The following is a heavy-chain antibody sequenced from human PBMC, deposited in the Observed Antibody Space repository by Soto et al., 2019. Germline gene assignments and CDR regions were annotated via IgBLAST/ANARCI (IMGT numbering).Heavy chain of an antibody. CDR1: GGTFGEYT. CDR2: ILSILGTA. D-gene: IGHD1-26*01. J-gene: IGHJ4*02. Sequence: QVQLMQSGAEVKKPGSSVKVSCKASGGTFGEYTISWVRQAPGQGLEWMGEILSILGTADYAPQFQGRVTITADESTGTAYMEPRSLRAEDTAVYSCARGVALGGSSPVSFGSWGQGTRVTVSS. CDR3: ARGVALGGSSPVSFGS. V-gene: IGHV1-69*16.